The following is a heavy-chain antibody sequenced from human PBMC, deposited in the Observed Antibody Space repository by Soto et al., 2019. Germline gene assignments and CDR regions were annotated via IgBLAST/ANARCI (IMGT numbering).Heavy chain of an antibody. CDR1: GFSFSNYG. Sequence: QVQLVESGGGVVQPGRSLRLSCAASGFSFSNYGMHWVRQAPGKGLEWVAVIWYDGSNQYYADSVKGRFTISRDNSKNTVDLQMDSLTAADTAVYYCARRGTTVTTKWFFQVLDVWSRGTTVTVAS. J-gene: IGHJ6*02. CDR3: ARRGTTVTTKWFFQVLDV. CDR2: IWYDGSNQ. V-gene: IGHV3-33*01. D-gene: IGHD4-17*01.